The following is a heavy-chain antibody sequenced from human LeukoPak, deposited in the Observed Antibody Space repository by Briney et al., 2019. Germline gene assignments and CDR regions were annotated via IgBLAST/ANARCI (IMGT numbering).Heavy chain of an antibody. CDR2: MSSSDDGR. Sequence: GGSLRLSCAASGFTFSDYAMSWVRQAPGKGLEWVSAMSSSDDGRYYAASVRGRFTISRDTSRSTLYLQMNSLRAEDAAVYYCAKAPVTSCRGAFCYPFDYWGQGTLVTVSS. D-gene: IGHD2-15*01. CDR1: GFTFSDYA. V-gene: IGHV3-23*01. J-gene: IGHJ4*02. CDR3: AKAPVTSCRGAFCYPFDY.